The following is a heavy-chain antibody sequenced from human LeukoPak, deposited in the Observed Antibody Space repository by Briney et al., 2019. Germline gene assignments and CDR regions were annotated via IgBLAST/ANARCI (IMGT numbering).Heavy chain of an antibody. D-gene: IGHD3-22*01. CDR2: IYYSGGT. V-gene: IGHV4-39*07. CDR3: ARLDDSSGYYYDGAFDI. CDR1: GGSISSSSYY. Sequence: PSETLSLTCTVSGGSISSSSYYWGWIRQPPGKGLEWIGTIYYSGGTYYNPSLKSRVTISVDTSKNQFSLKLSSVTAADTAVYYCARLDDSSGYYYDGAFDIWGQGTMVTVSS. J-gene: IGHJ3*02.